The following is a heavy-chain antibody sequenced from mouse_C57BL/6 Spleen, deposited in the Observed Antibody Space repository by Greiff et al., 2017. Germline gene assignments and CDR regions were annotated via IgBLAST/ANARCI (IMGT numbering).Heavy chain of an antibody. CDR2: INPSTGGT. D-gene: IGHD4-1*01. CDR1: GYSFTGYY. CDR3: ARSDTGDAMDY. V-gene: IGHV1-42*01. Sequence: EVKLMESGPELVKPGASVKISCKASGYSFTGYYMNWVKQSPEKSLEWIGEINPSTGGTTYNQKFKAKATLTVDKSSSTAYMQLKSLTSEDSAVYYCARSDTGDAMDYWGQGTSVTVSS. J-gene: IGHJ4*01.